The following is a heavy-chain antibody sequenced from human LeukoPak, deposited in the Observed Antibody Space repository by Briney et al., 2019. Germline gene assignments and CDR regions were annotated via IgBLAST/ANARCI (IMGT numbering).Heavy chain of an antibody. V-gene: IGHV4-39*01. CDR2: IYYSGST. CDR1: GGSISSSTYY. CDR3: ARHRPEYSGDNFDY. D-gene: IGHD1-26*01. Sequence: KASETLSLTCTVSGGSISSSTYYWGWIRQPPGKGLEWFGSIYYSGSTYYNPSLRSRVTISVDTSKNQFSLKLSSVSAADTAVYYCARHRPEYSGDNFDYWGQGTLVTVSS. J-gene: IGHJ4*02.